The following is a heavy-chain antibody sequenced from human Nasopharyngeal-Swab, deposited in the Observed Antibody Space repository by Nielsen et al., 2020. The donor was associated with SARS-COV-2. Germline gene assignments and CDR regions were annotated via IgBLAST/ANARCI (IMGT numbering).Heavy chain of an antibody. Sequence: GGSLRLSCAASGFTFSSYGMHWVRQAPGKGLEWVAVIWYDGSNKYCADSVKGRFTISRDNSKNTLYLQMNSLRAEDTAVYYCARDRHGWLRFWFDPWGQGTLVTVSS. V-gene: IGHV3-33*01. CDR2: IWYDGSNK. D-gene: IGHD5-12*01. CDR3: ARDRHGWLRFWFDP. CDR1: GFTFSSYG. J-gene: IGHJ5*02.